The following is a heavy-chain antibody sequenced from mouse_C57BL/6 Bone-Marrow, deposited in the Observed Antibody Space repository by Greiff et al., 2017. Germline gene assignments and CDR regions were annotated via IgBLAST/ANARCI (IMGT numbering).Heavy chain of an antibody. V-gene: IGHV1-63*01. J-gene: IGHJ3*01. Sequence: VQLVESGAELVRPGTSVKISCKASGYTFTNYWIGWAKQRPGQGLEWIGEIYPGGGYTNYNEKFKGKATLTADTSSSTAYMQLSSLTSEDSAIYYCARGAWFAYWGQGTRVTVSA. CDR1: GYTFTNYW. CDR2: IYPGGGYT. CDR3: ARGAWFAY.